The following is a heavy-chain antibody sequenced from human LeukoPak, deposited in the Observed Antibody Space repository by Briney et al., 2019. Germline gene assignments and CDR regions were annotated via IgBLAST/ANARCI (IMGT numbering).Heavy chain of an antibody. J-gene: IGHJ4*02. V-gene: IGHV4-59*01. CDR3: ARYITPSQFSFDS. Sequence: SETLSLTCTVSGDSISDYYWSWVRQPPGRGLEWIGYIYYSENTNYNSSLKSRVTISVDRSKNQFSLKLSSVTAADTAVYYCARYITPSQFSFDSWGQGTLVTVSS. D-gene: IGHD6-19*01. CDR2: IYYSENT. CDR1: GDSISDYY.